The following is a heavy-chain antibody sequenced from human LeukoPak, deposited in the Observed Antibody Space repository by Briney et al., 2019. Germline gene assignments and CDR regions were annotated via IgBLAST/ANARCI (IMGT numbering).Heavy chain of an antibody. CDR3: ARGPYASGSYGRRGWVHYMDV. J-gene: IGHJ6*03. Sequence: GGSLRLSCAASGFTFSSYEMNWIRQAPGKGLEWVSYISSSGSTIYYADSVKGRFTISRDNAKNSLYLQMNSLRADDTAVYYCARGPYASGSYGRRGWVHYMDVWGKGTTVTISS. V-gene: IGHV3-48*03. D-gene: IGHD3-10*01. CDR1: GFTFSSYE. CDR2: ISSSGSTI.